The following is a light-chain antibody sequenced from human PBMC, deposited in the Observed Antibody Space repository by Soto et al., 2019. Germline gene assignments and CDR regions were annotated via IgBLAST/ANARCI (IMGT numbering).Light chain of an antibody. CDR1: QSVSSY. J-gene: IGKJ5*01. V-gene: IGKV3-11*01. Sequence: EIVLTQSPATLSLSPGERATLSCRASQSVSSYLAWYQHKPGQAPRLLIYDASNRATGIQARFSGSGSGTDFTLTISSLEPEDFAVYYCQQRSNWPSCGQGTRLEIK. CDR3: QQRSNWPS. CDR2: DAS.